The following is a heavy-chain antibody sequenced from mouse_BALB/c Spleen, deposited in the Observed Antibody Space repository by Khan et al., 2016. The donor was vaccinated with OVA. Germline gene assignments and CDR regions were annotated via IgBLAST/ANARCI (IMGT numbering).Heavy chain of an antibody. Sequence: QVQLQQPGAELVRPGASVKLSCKASGYSFTSYWMNWVKQRPGQGLEWIGLIHPSDSDTRLNQKFKDKATLTVDKSSSTAYMQLSSPTSEDSAVYYCARGDTASYRYFDVWGAGTTVTVSS. CDR1: GYSFTSYW. V-gene: IGHV1-69*02. CDR3: ARGDTASYRYFDV. J-gene: IGHJ1*01. D-gene: IGHD1-2*01. CDR2: IHPSDSDT.